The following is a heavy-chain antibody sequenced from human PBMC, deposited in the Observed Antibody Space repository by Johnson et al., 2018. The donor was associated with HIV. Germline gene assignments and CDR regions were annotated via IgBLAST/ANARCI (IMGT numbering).Heavy chain of an antibody. CDR1: GFTLSSYW. CDR3: AREGKWELRRGAFDI. V-gene: IGHV3-74*01. D-gene: IGHD1-26*01. Sequence: VQLVESGGGLVQPGGSLRLSCAASGFTLSSYWMHWVRQAPGKGLVWVSRINSDGSSTSYADSVTVRFTISRDNSNNTLYLQMHSLRADDTAVYYWAREGKWELRRGAFDIWGQGTMVTVSS. CDR2: INSDGSST. J-gene: IGHJ3*02.